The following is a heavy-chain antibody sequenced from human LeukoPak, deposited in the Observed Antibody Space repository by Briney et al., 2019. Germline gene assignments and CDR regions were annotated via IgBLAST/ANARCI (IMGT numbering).Heavy chain of an antibody. J-gene: IGHJ4*02. D-gene: IGHD3-22*01. CDR2: ISSSGSTI. V-gene: IGHV3-48*03. Sequence: GGSLRLSCAASGFTFSSYEMNWVRQAPGKGLEWISYISSSGSTIYYADSVKGRFTISRDNSKNTLYLQMNSLRAEDTAVYYCAKVYDSSGNLDYWGQGTLVTVSS. CDR1: GFTFSSYE. CDR3: AKVYDSSGNLDY.